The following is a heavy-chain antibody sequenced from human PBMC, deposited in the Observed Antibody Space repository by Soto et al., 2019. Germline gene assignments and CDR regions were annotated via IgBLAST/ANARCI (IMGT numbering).Heavy chain of an antibody. V-gene: IGHV3-33*01. D-gene: IGHD3-16*02. J-gene: IGHJ4*02. CDR1: GFTFSSYG. Sequence: QVQLVESGGGVVQPGRSLRLSCAASGFTFSSYGMHWVRQAPGKGLEWVAVIWYDGSNKYYADSVKGRFTISRDNSKNTLYLQMNSLRAEDTAVYYCARAKGSKGYYDYVWGSYRYLRFDYWGQGTLVTVSS. CDR3: ARAKGSKGYYDYVWGSYRYLRFDY. CDR2: IWYDGSNK.